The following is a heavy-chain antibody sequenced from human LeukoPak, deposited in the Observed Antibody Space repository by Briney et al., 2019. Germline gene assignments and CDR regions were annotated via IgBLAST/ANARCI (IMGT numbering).Heavy chain of an antibody. CDR1: GYTFTSYG. Sequence: ASVKVSCKASGYTFTSYGISWVRQAPGQGLEWMGWISAYNGNTNYAQKLQGRVTMTRNASISTAYMELSSLRSEDTAVYYCARGEDIVLMVYALDPWGQGTLVTVSS. CDR2: ISAYNGNT. D-gene: IGHD2-8*01. V-gene: IGHV1-18*01. CDR3: ARGEDIVLMVYALDP. J-gene: IGHJ5*02.